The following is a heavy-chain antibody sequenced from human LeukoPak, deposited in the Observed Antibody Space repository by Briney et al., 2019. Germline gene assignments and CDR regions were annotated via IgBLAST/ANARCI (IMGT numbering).Heavy chain of an antibody. Sequence: SETLSLTCTVSGGSISSYYWGWIRQPPGKGLEWIGYIYYSGSTNYNPSLKSRVTISVDTSKNQFSLKLSSVTAADTAVYYCARGAGRYRYCYLGWFHPWGQGTLVNGFS. J-gene: IGHJ5*02. CDR1: GGSISSYY. CDR3: ARGAGRYRYCYLGWFHP. D-gene: IGHD5-18*01. V-gene: IGHV4-59*01. CDR2: IYYSGST.